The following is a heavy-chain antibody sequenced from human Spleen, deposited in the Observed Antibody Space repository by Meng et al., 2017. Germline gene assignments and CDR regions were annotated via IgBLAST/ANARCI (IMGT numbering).Heavy chain of an antibody. D-gene: IGHD3-9*01. CDR1: GFYFSNAW. CDR2: IKSNTDGGTA. Sequence: EVDLVEGGGDMVKPGGSLRLACAASGFYFSNAWMSWVRQAPGKGLEWVGRIKSNTDGGTAEYAAPVTGRFTISRDDSKSTLYLQLSGLTADDTGVYYCTWDDKAVSDYWGQGTLVTVSS. CDR3: TWDDKAVSDY. J-gene: IGHJ4*02. V-gene: IGHV3-15*01.